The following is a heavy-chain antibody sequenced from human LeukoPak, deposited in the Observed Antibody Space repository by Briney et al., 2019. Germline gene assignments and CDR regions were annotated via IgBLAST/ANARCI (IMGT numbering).Heavy chain of an antibody. J-gene: IGHJ5*02. D-gene: IGHD3-10*01. Sequence: SETLSLTCTVSGYSLSSGYYWGWIRQPPGKGLEWIGSVDHSGGTYYNPSLRSRVSISVDTSKNQFSLKLNSVTAADTAVYYCAREGLNMVRGVIPKEAWGWFDPWGQGTLVTVSS. V-gene: IGHV4-38-2*02. CDR1: GYSLSSGYY. CDR2: VDHSGGT. CDR3: AREGLNMVRGVIPKEAWGWFDP.